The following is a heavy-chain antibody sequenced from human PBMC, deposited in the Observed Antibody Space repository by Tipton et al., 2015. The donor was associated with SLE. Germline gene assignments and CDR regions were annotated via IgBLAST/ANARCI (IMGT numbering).Heavy chain of an antibody. CDR3: ARNPYYYGSGLDY. Sequence: TLSLTCAVSGYSISSGYYWGWIRQPPGKGLEWIGYIYHSGSTYYNPSLKSRVTISVDTSKNQFSLKLSSVTAADTAVYYCARNPYYYGSGLDYWGQGTLVTVSS. CDR2: IYHSGST. V-gene: IGHV4-38-2*01. CDR1: GYSISSGYY. D-gene: IGHD3-10*01. J-gene: IGHJ4*02.